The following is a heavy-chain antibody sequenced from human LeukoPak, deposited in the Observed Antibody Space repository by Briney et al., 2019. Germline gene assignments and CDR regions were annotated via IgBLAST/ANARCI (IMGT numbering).Heavy chain of an antibody. CDR3: ARAPLWSQVYDY. CDR2: IYYSGST. CDR1: GGSISSSSYY. J-gene: IGHJ4*02. V-gene: IGHV4-39*07. D-gene: IGHD3-10*01. Sequence: PSETLSLTCTVSGGSISSSSYYWGWIRQPPGKGLEWIGSIYYSGSTYYNPSLKSRVTISVDTSKSQFSLKLSSVTAADTAVYYCARAPLWSQVYDYWGQGTLVTVSS.